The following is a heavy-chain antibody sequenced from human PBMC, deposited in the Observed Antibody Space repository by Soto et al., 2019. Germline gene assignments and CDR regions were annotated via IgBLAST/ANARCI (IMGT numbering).Heavy chain of an antibody. CDR2: IYYSGST. Sequence: SETLSLTCTVSGGSISSSSYYWGWIRQPPGKGLEWIGSIYYSGSTYYNPSLKSRVTISVDTSKNQFSLKLSSVTAADTAVYYCASPVYGAFVYWGQGTLVTVSS. CDR3: ASPVYGAFVY. CDR1: GGSISSSSYY. D-gene: IGHD4-17*01. V-gene: IGHV4-39*01. J-gene: IGHJ4*02.